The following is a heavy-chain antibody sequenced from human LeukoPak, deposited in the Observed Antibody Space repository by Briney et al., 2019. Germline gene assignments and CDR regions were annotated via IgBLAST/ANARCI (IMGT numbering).Heavy chain of an antibody. CDR1: GFNFGSYD. J-gene: IGHJ4*02. V-gene: IGHV3-30*18. CDR3: AKHTYDNGLDY. D-gene: IGHD3-22*01. Sequence: PGGSLRLSCAASGFNFGSYDMHWVRQAPGKGLEWLALISYHGGNQYYPDSLKGRFTVSRDNSKNTLYLQMNSLRVNDTAIYYCAKHTYDNGLDYWGQGTLVTVSS. CDR2: ISYHGGNQ.